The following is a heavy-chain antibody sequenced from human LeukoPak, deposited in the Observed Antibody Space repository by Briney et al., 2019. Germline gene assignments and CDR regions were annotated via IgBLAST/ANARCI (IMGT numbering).Heavy chain of an antibody. CDR2: IKQDGGEK. J-gene: IGHJ4*02. CDR1: GFTFSSYW. Sequence: GGSLRLSCAASGFTFSSYWMSWVRQAPGKGLEWVANIKQDGGEKYYVDSVKGRFTISRDNAKNSLYLQMNSLRAEDTAVYYCASVSYDFWSGYYRHFDYWGQGTLVTVSS. CDR3: ASVSYDFWSGYYRHFDY. D-gene: IGHD3-3*01. V-gene: IGHV3-7*01.